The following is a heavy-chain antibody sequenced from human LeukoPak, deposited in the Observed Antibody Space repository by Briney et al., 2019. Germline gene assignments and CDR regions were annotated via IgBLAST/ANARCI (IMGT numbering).Heavy chain of an antibody. J-gene: IGHJ4*02. V-gene: IGHV1-46*01. CDR1: GYTFTSYY. D-gene: IGHD3-10*02. CDR2: INPSGGST. CDR3: ARGGTMFNDY. Sequence: GASVKVSCKASGYTFTSYYMNWVRQAPGQGLEWMGIINPSGGSTSYAQKFQGRVTMTRDMSTSTVYMELSSLISEDTAVYYCARGGTMFNDYWGQGTLVTVSS.